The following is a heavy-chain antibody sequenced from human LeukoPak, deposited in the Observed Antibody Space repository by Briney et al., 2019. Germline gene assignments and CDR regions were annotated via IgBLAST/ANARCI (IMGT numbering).Heavy chain of an antibody. D-gene: IGHD2-2*01. V-gene: IGHV1-69*01. CDR3: ARGVNRGIVVVPAATYYLDY. Sequence: ASVKVSCKASGGTFSSYAISWVRQAPGQGLEWMGGIIPIFGTANYAQKFQGRVTITADESTSTAYMELSSLRSEDTAVYYCARGVNRGIVVVPAATYYLDYWGQGTLVTVSS. J-gene: IGHJ4*02. CDR2: IIPIFGTA. CDR1: GGTFSSYA.